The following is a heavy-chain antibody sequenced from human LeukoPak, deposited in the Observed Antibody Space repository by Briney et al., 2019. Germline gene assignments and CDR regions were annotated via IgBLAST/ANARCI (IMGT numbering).Heavy chain of an antibody. J-gene: IGHJ1*01. D-gene: IGHD2-21*02. CDR1: GFTFSSYA. CDR3: AKDMGGPAYCGGDCYSRFFQH. Sequence: GGSLRLSCAASGFTFSSYAMSWVRQVPGRGLDWVSALSGSGAVTYYTDSVKGRFTVSRDNSKNTLYLQMDSLRAEDTAVYYCAKDMGGPAYCGGDCYSRFFQHWGQGTLVTVSS. CDR2: LSGSGAVT. V-gene: IGHV3-23*01.